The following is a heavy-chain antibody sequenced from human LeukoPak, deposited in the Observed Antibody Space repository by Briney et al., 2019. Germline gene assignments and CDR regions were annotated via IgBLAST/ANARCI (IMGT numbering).Heavy chain of an antibody. CDR3: ASGIAVAGNDY. CDR1: GGSISSYY. J-gene: IGHJ4*02. D-gene: IGHD6-19*01. CDR2: IYTSGST. V-gene: IGHV4-4*07. Sequence: SETLSLTCTVSGGSISSYYWSWIRQPAGKGLEWIGRIYTSGSTNYNPSLKSRVTMSVDTSKNQSSLKLSSVTAADTAVYYCASGIAVAGNDYWGQGTLVTVSS.